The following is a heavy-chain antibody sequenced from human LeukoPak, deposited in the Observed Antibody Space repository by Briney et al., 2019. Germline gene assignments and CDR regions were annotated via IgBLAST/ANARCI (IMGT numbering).Heavy chain of an antibody. Sequence: SETLSLTCSASGGSVSNSSYFWAWIRQPPGKGLEWIGSIYFTGTTYYNPSLRSRVTISVTTSKNQFSLRLTSVTAADTALYYCARGVNFCTSSHCRGDYFGSWGQGSLVSVSS. V-gene: IGHV4-39*01. CDR1: GGSVSNSSYF. CDR2: IYFTGTT. D-gene: IGHD3-3*01. J-gene: IGHJ4*02. CDR3: ARGVNFCTSSHCRGDYFGS.